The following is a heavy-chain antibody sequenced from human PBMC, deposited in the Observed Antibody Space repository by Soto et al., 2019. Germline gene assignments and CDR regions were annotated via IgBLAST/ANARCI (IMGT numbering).Heavy chain of an antibody. V-gene: IGHV1-18*01. D-gene: IGHD4-17*01. Sequence: QVQLVQSGAEVKKPGASVKVSCKASGYTFTSYGISWVRQAPGQGLEWMGWISAYTGNTTYAQKLQGRVTLTTDTSTSTAYMEMRSLRSDDTAVYYCARDLMTTVTTRWFDPWGQGTLVTVSS. CDR2: ISAYTGNT. CDR1: GYTFTSYG. J-gene: IGHJ5*02. CDR3: ARDLMTTVTTRWFDP.